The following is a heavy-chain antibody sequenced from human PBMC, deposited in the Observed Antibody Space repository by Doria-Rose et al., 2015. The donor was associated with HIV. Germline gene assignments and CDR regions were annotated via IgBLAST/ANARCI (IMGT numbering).Heavy chain of an antibody. D-gene: IGHD3-3*01. Sequence: VSGASVSSRGYYWNWIHQVPGKGLESLGYTYYTGTSDYSPSLKSRLNMAADTSRNQFSLKLSFVTVADTAVYYCARMGSYRELDYWGQGALVIVSA. CDR2: TYYTGTS. CDR1: GASVSSRGYY. J-gene: IGHJ4*02. CDR3: ARMGSYRELDY. V-gene: IGHV4-31*02.